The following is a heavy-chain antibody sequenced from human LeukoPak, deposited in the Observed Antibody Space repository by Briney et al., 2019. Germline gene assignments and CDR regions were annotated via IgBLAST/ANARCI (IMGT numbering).Heavy chain of an antibody. CDR1: GYTFTSYY. V-gene: IGHV1-46*01. J-gene: IGHJ5*02. CDR2: INPSGGST. CDR3: ARDHPNTAMVMWFDP. Sequence: ASVKVSCNASGYTFTSYYMHWLRHPPGQGLEWMGIINPSGGSTSYAQKFQGRVTMTRDTSTSTVYMELSSLRSEDTAVYYCARDHPNTAMVMWFDPWGQGTLVTVSS. D-gene: IGHD5-18*01.